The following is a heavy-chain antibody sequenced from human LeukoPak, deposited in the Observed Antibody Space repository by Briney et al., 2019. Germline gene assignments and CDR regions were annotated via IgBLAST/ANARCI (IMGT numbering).Heavy chain of an antibody. J-gene: IGHJ4*02. CDR1: GFTFDDYA. CDR2: ISWNSGSI. CDR3: AIVYYDSSGYYY. V-gene: IGHV3-9*01. Sequence: PGGSLRLSCAASGFTFDDYAMHWVRQAPGKGLEWVSGISWNSGSIGYADSVKGRFTISRDNAKDSLYLQMNSLRAEDTALYYCAIVYYDSSGYYYWGQGTLVTVSS. D-gene: IGHD3-22*01.